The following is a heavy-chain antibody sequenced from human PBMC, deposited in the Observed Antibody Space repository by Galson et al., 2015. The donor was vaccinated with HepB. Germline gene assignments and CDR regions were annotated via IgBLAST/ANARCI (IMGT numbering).Heavy chain of an antibody. D-gene: IGHD3-3*01. CDR3: ATGVLRFLEWSHGFDP. V-gene: IGHV1-24*01. CDR1: GYTLTELS. CDR2: FDPEDGKT. Sequence: SVKVSCKVSGYTLTELSMHWVRQAPGKGLEWMGGFDPEDGKTIYAQKFQGRVTMTEDTSTDTAYMELSSLRSEDTAVYYCATGVLRFLEWSHGFDPWGQGTLVTVSS. J-gene: IGHJ5*02.